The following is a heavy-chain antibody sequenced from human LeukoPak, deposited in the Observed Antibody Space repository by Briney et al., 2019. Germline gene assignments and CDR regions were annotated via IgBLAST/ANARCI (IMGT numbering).Heavy chain of an antibody. V-gene: IGHV3-23*01. CDR3: ARERQLLWFGTDAFDI. CDR2: ISGSGGST. D-gene: IGHD3-10*01. CDR1: GFTFSSYA. J-gene: IGHJ3*02. Sequence: PGGSLRLSCAASGFTFSSYAMSWVRQTPVKGLEWVSVISGSGGSTYYADSVKGRFTISRVNSKNTLYLQMNSLRAEDTAVYYCARERQLLWFGTDAFDIWGQGTMVTVSS.